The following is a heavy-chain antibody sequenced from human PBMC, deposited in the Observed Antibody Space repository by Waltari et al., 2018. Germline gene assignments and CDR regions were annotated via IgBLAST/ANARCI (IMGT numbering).Heavy chain of an antibody. CDR3: ARGYDYGDYQFDY. V-gene: IGHV4-34*01. CDR1: GGSFSGNY. J-gene: IGHJ4*02. D-gene: IGHD4-17*01. Sequence: QVQLQQWGAGLLKPSETLSLTCAVYGGSFSGNYWSWIRQPPGEGLEWIGEITHSGSSNYTPSLKSRVTISVDTSKHQFSLKLSSVTAADTAVYYCARGYDYGDYQFDYWGQGTLVTVSS. CDR2: ITHSGSS.